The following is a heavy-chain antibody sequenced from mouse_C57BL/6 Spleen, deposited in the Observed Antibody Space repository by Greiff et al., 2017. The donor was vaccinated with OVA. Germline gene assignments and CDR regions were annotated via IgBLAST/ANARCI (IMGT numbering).Heavy chain of an antibody. Sequence: QVQLQQSGPELVKPGASVKLSCKASGYTFTSYDMNWVKQRPGQGLEWIGWIYPRDGSTKYNEKFKGKATLTVDTSSSTAYMELHSLTSEDSAVYFCARRIYYCLYAMDYWGQGTSVTVSS. J-gene: IGHJ4*01. CDR1: GYTFTSYD. V-gene: IGHV1-85*01. CDR3: ARRIYYCLYAMDY. D-gene: IGHD2-1*01. CDR2: IYPRDGST.